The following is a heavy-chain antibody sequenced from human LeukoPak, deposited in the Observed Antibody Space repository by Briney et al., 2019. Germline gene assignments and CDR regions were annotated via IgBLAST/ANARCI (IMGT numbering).Heavy chain of an antibody. CDR1: GGSISSYY. J-gene: IGHJ5*02. CDR3: AREDGGGWFDP. CDR2: IYYSGST. Sequence: SETLSLTCTVSGGSISSYYWSWIRQPPGKGLEWIGYIYYSGSTNYNPSLKSRVTISVDTSKNQFSLKLSSVTAADTAVYYCAREDGGGWFDPWGQGTLITVSS. D-gene: IGHD3-3*01. V-gene: IGHV4-59*01.